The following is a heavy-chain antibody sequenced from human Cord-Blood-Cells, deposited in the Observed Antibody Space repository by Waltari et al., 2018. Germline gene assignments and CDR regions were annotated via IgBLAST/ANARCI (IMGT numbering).Heavy chain of an antibody. V-gene: IGHV4-34*01. CDR2: INHSGST. D-gene: IGHD6-6*01. J-gene: IGHJ4*02. CDR1: GGSFSGSY. Sequence: QVQLQQWGAGLLKPSETLSLTCAVYGGSFSGSYWSVIRQPPGKGLEWIGEINHSGSTNYNPSLKSRVTISVDTSKNQCSLKLSSVTAADTAVYYCARARPVDYWGQGTLVTVSS. CDR3: ARARPVDY.